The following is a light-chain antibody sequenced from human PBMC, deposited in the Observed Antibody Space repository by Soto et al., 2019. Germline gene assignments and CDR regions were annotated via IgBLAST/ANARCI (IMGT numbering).Light chain of an antibody. CDR3: QQYFSYPET. Sequence: DIQMTQSPSTLSASVGDRVTITCRASQSISTWLAWYQQKPGKAPNLLIYKASSLQSGVPSRFSGSGSGTEFTLTVSSLQPDDFATYYCQQYFSYPETFGQGTKVEI. V-gene: IGKV1-5*03. CDR1: QSISTW. J-gene: IGKJ1*01. CDR2: KAS.